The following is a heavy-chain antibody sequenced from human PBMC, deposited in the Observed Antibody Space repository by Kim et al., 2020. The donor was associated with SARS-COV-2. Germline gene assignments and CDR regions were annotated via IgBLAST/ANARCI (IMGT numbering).Heavy chain of an antibody. CDR2: IRTKGNNYAT. D-gene: IGHD6-19*01. CDR3: TNLGAVADYS. CDR1: GVTLSGSG. V-gene: IGHV3-73*01. Sequence: GGSLRLSCTASGVTLSGSGVHWVRQASGKGLEWVGRIRTKGNNYATAYAASVRGRFIISRDDSKNTEYLQMNSLKTEDTAVYYCTNLGAVADYSWGQGTLVTVSS. J-gene: IGHJ4*02.